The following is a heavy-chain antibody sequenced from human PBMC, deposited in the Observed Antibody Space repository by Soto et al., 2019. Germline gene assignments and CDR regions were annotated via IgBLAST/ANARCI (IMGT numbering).Heavy chain of an antibody. D-gene: IGHD6-19*01. CDR1: GSTFITNG. CDR3: ARGSSSSWLAFQH. Sequence: EVQLVESGGGLVQPGGSLRLSVAPPGSTFITNGMTWFGRAPGKGRQWVANIKQDGNETYYVDFVKGRFTLSRDNAKNSLYLQMNSLRAEDTAVYYCARGSSSSWLAFQHWGQGTLVTVSS. V-gene: IGHV3-7*01. CDR2: IKQDGNET. J-gene: IGHJ1*01.